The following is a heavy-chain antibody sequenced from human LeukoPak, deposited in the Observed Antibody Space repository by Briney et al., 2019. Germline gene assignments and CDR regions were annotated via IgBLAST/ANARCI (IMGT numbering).Heavy chain of an antibody. J-gene: IGHJ5*02. CDR3: AKDPIDSSGWYYIFWFDP. D-gene: IGHD6-19*01. CDR2: ISGSGGST. CDR1: GFTFSSYA. Sequence: GGSLRLSCAASGFTFSSYAMSWVRQAPGKGLEWVSAISGSGGSTYYADSVKGRFTISRDNSKNTLYLQMNSLRAEDTAVYYCAKDPIDSSGWYYIFWFDPWGQGTLVTVSS. V-gene: IGHV3-23*01.